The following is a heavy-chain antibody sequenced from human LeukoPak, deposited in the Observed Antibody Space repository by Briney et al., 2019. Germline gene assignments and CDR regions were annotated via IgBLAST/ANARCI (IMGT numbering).Heavy chain of an antibody. Sequence: GGSLRLSCAASGFTFSSHSMIWVRQAPGKGLEWVSYISSSSSYIYYADSVKGRFTISRDNAKNSLYLQMNSLRAEDTALYYCAKDQTYYDFWSGYYYYYGMDVWGQGTTVTVSS. CDR2: ISSSSSYI. CDR1: GFTFSSHS. J-gene: IGHJ6*02. CDR3: AKDQTYYDFWSGYYYYYGMDV. D-gene: IGHD3-3*01. V-gene: IGHV3-21*04.